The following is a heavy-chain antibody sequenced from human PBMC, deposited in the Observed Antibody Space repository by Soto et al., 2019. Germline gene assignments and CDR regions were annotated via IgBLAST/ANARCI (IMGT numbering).Heavy chain of an antibody. J-gene: IGHJ5*02. V-gene: IGHV4-39*01. D-gene: IGHD1-1*01. CDR2: IYYSGST. Sequence: SETLSLTCTVSGGSISSSSYYWGWIRQPPGKGLEWIGSIYYSGSTYYNPSLKSRVTISVDTSKNQFSLKLSSVTAADTAVYYCAGLNWNGNWFDPWGQGTLVTVSS. CDR3: AGLNWNGNWFDP. CDR1: GGSISSSSYY.